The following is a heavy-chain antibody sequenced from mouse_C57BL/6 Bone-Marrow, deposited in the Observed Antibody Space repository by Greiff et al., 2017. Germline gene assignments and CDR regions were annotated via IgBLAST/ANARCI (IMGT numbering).Heavy chain of an antibody. CDR3: TTDGNYVDYYFDY. D-gene: IGHD2-1*01. CDR1: GFNIKDDY. Sequence: VQLQQSGAELVRPGASVKLSCTASGFNIKDDYMHWVKQRPEQGLEWIGWIDPENGDTEYASKFQGKATITADTSSNTAYLQLSSLTSEDTAVYYCTTDGNYVDYYFDYWGQGTTLTVSS. CDR2: IDPENGDT. J-gene: IGHJ2*01. V-gene: IGHV14-4*01.